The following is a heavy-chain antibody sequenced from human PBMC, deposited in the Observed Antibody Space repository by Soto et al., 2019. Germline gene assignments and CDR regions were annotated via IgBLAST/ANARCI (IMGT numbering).Heavy chain of an antibody. CDR3: ALGFSGGSGY. CDR2: IKEDGSEK. J-gene: IGHJ4*02. D-gene: IGHD1-26*01. Sequence: EVQLVESGGGLVQPGGSLRLSCAGSGITFRNNWMTWVRQAPGKGLEWVANIKEDGSEKYYVDSVKGRFTISRDDAKNLVYLEMNSLRADDTAVYYGALGFSGGSGYWGQGPLVTVSS. CDR1: GITFRNNW. V-gene: IGHV3-7*01.